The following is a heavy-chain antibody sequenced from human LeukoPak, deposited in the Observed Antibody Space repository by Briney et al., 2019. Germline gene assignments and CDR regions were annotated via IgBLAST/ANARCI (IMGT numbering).Heavy chain of an antibody. D-gene: IGHD2-2*01. J-gene: IGHJ4*02. V-gene: IGHV4-59*11. Sequence: AETLSLTCTVGGVSFSGHYWVWIRQPPGKGLELVGHIYYTGTTFYNPSLNSRVTITLDTSRNQFSLRLTSVIAADTAVYYCARFSWGCSTASCYLTNWGQGALVTVSS. CDR3: ARFSWGCSTASCYLTN. CDR1: GVSFSGHY. CDR2: IYYTGTT.